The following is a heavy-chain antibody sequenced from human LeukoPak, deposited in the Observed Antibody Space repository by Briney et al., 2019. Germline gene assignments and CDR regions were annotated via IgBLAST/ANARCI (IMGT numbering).Heavy chain of an antibody. CDR1: RGTFSSYA. CDR3: ARTQHLVLRSPLDP. D-gene: IGHD6-13*01. Sequence: ASVKVSCKASRGTFSSYAISWVRQATGQGLEWMGWMNPYSANTGYAQNFQGRITITRNTSISTAYMELSSLRSEDTAVYYCARTQHLVLRSPLDPWGQGTLVTVSS. J-gene: IGHJ5*02. V-gene: IGHV1-8*03. CDR2: MNPYSANT.